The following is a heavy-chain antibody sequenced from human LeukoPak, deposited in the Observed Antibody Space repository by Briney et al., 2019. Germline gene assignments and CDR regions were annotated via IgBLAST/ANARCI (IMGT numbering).Heavy chain of an antibody. J-gene: IGHJ2*01. D-gene: IGHD6-13*01. CDR2: TYFRSQWYN. V-gene: IGHV6-1*01. CDR1: GDSVSNNNAA. CDR3: ARSPSSRGDWYFAL. Sequence: SQTLSLTCAISGDSVSNNNAAWSWIRQSPSGGLEWLGRTYFRSQWYNDYADSVKSRITINSDTSKNHFSLQMTSVTPEDTAVYYCARSPSSRGDWYFALWGRGTLVTVSS.